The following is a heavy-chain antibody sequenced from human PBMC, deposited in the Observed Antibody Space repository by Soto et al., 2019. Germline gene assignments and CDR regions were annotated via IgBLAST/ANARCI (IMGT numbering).Heavy chain of an antibody. CDR3: ARGYYDFWSGYFTWFDP. V-gene: IGHV4-31*03. CDR1: GGSISSGGYY. J-gene: IGHJ5*02. D-gene: IGHD3-3*01. CDR2: IYYSGST. Sequence: PSETLSLTCTFSGGSISSGGYYLSWIRQHPGKGLEWIGYIYYSGSTYYNPSLKSRVTISVDTSKNQFSLKLSSVTAADTAVYYCARGYYDFWSGYFTWFDPWGQGTLVTVSS.